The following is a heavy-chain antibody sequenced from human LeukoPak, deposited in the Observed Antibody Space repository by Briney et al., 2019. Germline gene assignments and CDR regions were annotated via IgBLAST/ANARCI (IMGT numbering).Heavy chain of an antibody. V-gene: IGHV4-34*01. CDR1: GGSFSGYY. J-gene: IGHJ4*02. CDR3: ARGLGYDYVWGSYRGPFDY. Sequence: PSETLSLTCAVYGGSFSGYYWSWIRQPPEKGLEWIGEINHSGSTNYNPSLKSRVTISADTSKNQFSLKLSSVTAADTAVYYCARGLGYDYVWGSYRGPFDYWGQGTLVTVSS. CDR2: INHSGST. D-gene: IGHD3-16*02.